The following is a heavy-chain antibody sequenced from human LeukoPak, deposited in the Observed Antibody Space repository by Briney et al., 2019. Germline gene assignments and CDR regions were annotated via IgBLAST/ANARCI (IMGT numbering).Heavy chain of an antibody. Sequence: ASVKVSCKASGYTFTSYYMHWVRQAPGQGLEWMGIINPSGGSTSYAQKFQGRVTMTRNTSTSTVYMELSSLRSEDTAVYYCARAATVPRVFDYWGQGTLVTVSS. J-gene: IGHJ4*02. CDR2: INPSGGST. CDR3: ARAATVPRVFDY. CDR1: GYTFTSYY. D-gene: IGHD4-17*01. V-gene: IGHV1-46*01.